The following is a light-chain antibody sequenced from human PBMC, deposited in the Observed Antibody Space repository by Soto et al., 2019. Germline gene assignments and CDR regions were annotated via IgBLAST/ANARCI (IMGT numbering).Light chain of an antibody. CDR1: SSDVGGYNY. J-gene: IGLJ1*01. CDR2: VVS. Sequence: QSALTQPASVSGSPGQSITISCTGTSSDVGGYNYVSWYQQHPGKAPKLMIYVVSNRPSGVSNRFSGSKSGNTASLTISGLQAEDEADYYCSSYTSSSTLGGYVFGTGTKVTVL. V-gene: IGLV2-14*01. CDR3: SSYTSSSTLGGYV.